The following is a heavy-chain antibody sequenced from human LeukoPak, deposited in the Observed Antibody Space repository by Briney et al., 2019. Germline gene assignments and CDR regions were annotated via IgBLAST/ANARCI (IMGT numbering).Heavy chain of an antibody. J-gene: IGHJ4*02. D-gene: IGHD1-1*01. Sequence: GESLRLSCAASGFTFSDYSMNWVRQAPGKGLEWISYIGISGNTKYADSVKGRFTISGDSAKNSLYLQMNSLRVEDTAVYYCARDYNYAFDNWGQGTLVTVSS. CDR3: ARDYNYAFDN. CDR1: GFTFSDYS. CDR2: IGISGNT. V-gene: IGHV3-69-1*01.